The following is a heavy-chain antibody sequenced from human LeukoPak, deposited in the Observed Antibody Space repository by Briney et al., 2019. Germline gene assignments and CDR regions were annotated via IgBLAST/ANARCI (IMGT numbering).Heavy chain of an antibody. Sequence: PSGGSLRLSCAASGFIFSTYSITWVSQAPGKGLEWVSYISSSSSTIYYADSVKGRFTISRDNAKNSLYLQMNSLRAEDTAVYYCARGSREDIYYYYYMDVWGKGTTVTVSS. CDR1: GFIFSTYS. V-gene: IGHV3-48*01. CDR3: ARGSREDIYYYYYMDV. J-gene: IGHJ6*03. D-gene: IGHD2-15*01. CDR2: ISSSSSTI.